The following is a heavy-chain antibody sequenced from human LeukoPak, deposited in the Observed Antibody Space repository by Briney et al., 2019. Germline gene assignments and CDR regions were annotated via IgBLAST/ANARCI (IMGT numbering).Heavy chain of an antibody. CDR2: INPNSGGT. CDR1: GYTFTDYY. CDR3: ARESGIVATTIMTPLDY. Sequence: ASVKVSCKASGYTFTDYYMHWVRQAPGQGLEWMGWINPNSGGTNYAQKFQGRVTMTRATSISTAFMEPTSLRSDDTAVYFCARESGIVATTIMTPLDYWGQGTLVTVSS. D-gene: IGHD5-12*01. V-gene: IGHV1-2*02. J-gene: IGHJ4*02.